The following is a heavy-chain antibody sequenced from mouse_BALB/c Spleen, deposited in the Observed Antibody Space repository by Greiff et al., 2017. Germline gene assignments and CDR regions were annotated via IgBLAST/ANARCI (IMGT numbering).Heavy chain of an antibody. CDR3: ARGGGLLLDY. V-gene: IGHV5-4*02. D-gene: IGHD1-1*01. J-gene: IGHJ2*01. Sequence: EVKLEESGGGLVKPGGSLKLSCAASGFTFSDYYMYWVRQTPEKRLEWVATISDGGSYTYYPDSVKGRFTISRDNAKNNLYLQMSSLKSEDTAMYYCARGGGLLLDYWGQGTTLTVSS. CDR2: ISDGGSYT. CDR1: GFTFSDYY.